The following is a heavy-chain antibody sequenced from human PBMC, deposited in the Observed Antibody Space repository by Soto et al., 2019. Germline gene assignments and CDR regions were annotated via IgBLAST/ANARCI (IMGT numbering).Heavy chain of an antibody. D-gene: IGHD5-12*01. CDR1: GASIGSYY. CDR2: INHSGST. V-gene: IGHV4-34*01. J-gene: IGHJ6*02. CDR3: ARYFKWLRFLHYYYGMDV. Sequence: SETLSLTCTVSGASIGSYYWSWIRHPQGKGLEWIGEINHSGSTNYNPSLKSRVTISVDTSKNQFSLKLSSVTAADTAVYYCARYFKWLRFLHYYYGMDVWGQGTTVTVSS.